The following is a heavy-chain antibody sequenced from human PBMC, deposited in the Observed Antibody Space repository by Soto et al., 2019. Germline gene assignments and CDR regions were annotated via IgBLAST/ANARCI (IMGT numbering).Heavy chain of an antibody. CDR2: ISYDGSDE. D-gene: IGHD1-1*01. J-gene: IGHJ5*02. CDR1: GFSFSSYG. CDR3: ASQESDWNDHFDP. V-gene: IGHV3-30*03. Sequence: QVQLVESGGGVVQPGRSLRLSCAASGFSFSSYGMHWVRQAPGKGLEWVAMISYDGSDEYYADSVKGRFTISRDNTKNVLYLQMNSLRAEDTAVYYCASQESDWNDHFDPWGQGTLVTVSS.